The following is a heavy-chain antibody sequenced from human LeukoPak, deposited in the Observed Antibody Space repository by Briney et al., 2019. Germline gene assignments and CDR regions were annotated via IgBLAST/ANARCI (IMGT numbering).Heavy chain of an antibody. V-gene: IGHV3-73*01. CDR1: GFTFSGPA. Sequence: GGSLRLSCAASGFTFSGPAMHWVRQASGKGLEWVGRIRSKANSYATAYAASVKGRFTISRDDSKNTAYLQMNSLKTEDTAVYYCTRPEYSSGWYLGYWGQGTLVTVSS. D-gene: IGHD6-19*01. CDR3: TRPEYSSGWYLGY. CDR2: IRSKANSYAT. J-gene: IGHJ4*02.